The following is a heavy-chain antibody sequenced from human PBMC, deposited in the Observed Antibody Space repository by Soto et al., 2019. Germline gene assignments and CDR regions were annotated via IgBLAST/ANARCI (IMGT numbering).Heavy chain of an antibody. CDR3: ARQPLGYCSGGSCYPFDD. Sequence: QLQLQESGPGLVKPSETLSLTCVVSGGSISSGAHYWGWIRQSPGKGREWIGSIHYSGSTYSNPSLKSRVTISVDTSKNQFSLKVTSVTAADTAVYYCARQPLGYCSGGSCYPFDDWGQGTLVTVSS. J-gene: IGHJ4*02. V-gene: IGHV4-39*01. CDR1: GGSISSGAHY. D-gene: IGHD2-15*01. CDR2: IHYSGST.